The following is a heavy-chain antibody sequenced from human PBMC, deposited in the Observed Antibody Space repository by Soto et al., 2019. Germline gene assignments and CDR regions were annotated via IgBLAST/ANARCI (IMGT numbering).Heavy chain of an antibody. Sequence: PGGSLRLSCAASGFTFSSYAMSWVRQAPGKGLEWVSAISGSGGSTYYADSVKGRFTISRDNSKNTLYLQMNSLRAEDTAVYYCAKDWGAVPGHEPQHGGRGPRVTVSS. CDR1: GFTFSSYA. V-gene: IGHV3-23*01. CDR3: AKDWGAVPGHEPQH. J-gene: IGHJ1*01. CDR2: ISGSGGST. D-gene: IGHD6-19*01.